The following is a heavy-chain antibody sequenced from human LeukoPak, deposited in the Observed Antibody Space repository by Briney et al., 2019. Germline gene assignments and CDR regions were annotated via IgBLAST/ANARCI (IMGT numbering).Heavy chain of an antibody. V-gene: IGHV3-23*01. CDR1: GFAFSSYA. CDR2: ISGGGSNT. J-gene: IGHJ4*02. CDR3: ASSITIFGVVIPPFDY. D-gene: IGHD3-3*01. Sequence: GGSLRLSCAASGFAFSSYAMIWVRQAPGKGLEWVSSISGGGSNTYYADSVKGRFTISRDQSKNTLYVQMNSLRAEDTAVYYCASSITIFGVVIPPFDYWGQGTLVTVSS.